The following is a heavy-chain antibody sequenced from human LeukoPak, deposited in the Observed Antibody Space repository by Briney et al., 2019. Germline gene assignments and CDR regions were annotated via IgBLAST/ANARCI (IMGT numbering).Heavy chain of an antibody. Sequence: PGGSLRLFCAASGFTFSSYSMNWVRQAPGKGLEWVSSISSSSSYIYYADSVKGRFTISRDNAKNSLYLQMNSLRAEDTAVYYCAREYDILTGYPLDYWGQGTLVTVSS. V-gene: IGHV3-21*01. CDR2: ISSSSSYI. D-gene: IGHD3-9*01. CDR1: GFTFSSYS. CDR3: AREYDILTGYPLDY. J-gene: IGHJ4*02.